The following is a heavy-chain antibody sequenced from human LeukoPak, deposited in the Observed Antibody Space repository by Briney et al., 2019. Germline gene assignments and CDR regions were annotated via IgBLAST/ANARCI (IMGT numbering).Heavy chain of an antibody. CDR1: GGSISSYY. J-gene: IGHJ5*02. CDR2: INHSGST. V-gene: IGHV4-34*01. D-gene: IGHD3-3*01. CDR3: ARVRLSEGFDP. Sequence: SETLSLTCTVSGGSISSYYWSWIRQPPGKGLEWIGEINHSGSTNYNPSLKSRVTISVDTSKNQFSLKLSSVTAADTAVYYCARVRLSEGFDPWGQGTLVTVSS.